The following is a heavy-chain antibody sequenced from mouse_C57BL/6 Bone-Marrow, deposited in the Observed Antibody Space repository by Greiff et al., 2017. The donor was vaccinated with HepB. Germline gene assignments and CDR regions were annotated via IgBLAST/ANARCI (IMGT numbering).Heavy chain of an antibody. CDR2: LWTGGGT. CDR3: ARYGNYDYFDY. V-gene: IGHV2-9-1*01. D-gene: IGHD2-1*01. CDR1: GFSLTSYA. Sequence: QVQLKESGPGLVAPSQSLSITCTVSGFSLTSYAISWVRQPPGKGLEWLGVLWTGGGTNYNSALKSRLSISKDNSKSQVFLKMNSLQTDDTARYYCARYGNYDYFDYWGQGTTLTVSS. J-gene: IGHJ2*01.